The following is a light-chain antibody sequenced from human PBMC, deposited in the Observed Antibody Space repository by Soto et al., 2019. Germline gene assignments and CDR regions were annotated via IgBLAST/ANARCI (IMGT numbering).Light chain of an antibody. Sequence: QSVLTQPPSVSGAPGQRVTVSCIGSSSNIGAGYPVHWYQQLPGTAPQLLIYGNTNRPSGVPDRFSGSKSGTSASLAITGLQDEDEADYYCQSYDSSLSGWVLGGGNKVTVL. V-gene: IGLV1-40*01. CDR2: GNT. CDR1: SSNIGAGYP. CDR3: QSYDSSLSGWV. J-gene: IGLJ3*02.